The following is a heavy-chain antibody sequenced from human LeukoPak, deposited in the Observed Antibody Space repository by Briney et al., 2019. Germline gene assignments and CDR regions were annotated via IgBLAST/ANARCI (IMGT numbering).Heavy chain of an antibody. CDR2: TVSEIDGGTT. J-gene: IGHJ6*02. CDR3: TTDEDWNYARKDV. CDR1: GFTFNYAW. D-gene: IGHD1-7*01. Sequence: GGSLRLSCAASGFTFNYAWMSWVRQVPGKGLEWVGQTVSEIDGGTTGYAAPVKGRFTISRDDSKSTLYLQMNSLKIEDTAVYYCTTDEDWNYARKDVWGQGATVIVSS. V-gene: IGHV3-15*04.